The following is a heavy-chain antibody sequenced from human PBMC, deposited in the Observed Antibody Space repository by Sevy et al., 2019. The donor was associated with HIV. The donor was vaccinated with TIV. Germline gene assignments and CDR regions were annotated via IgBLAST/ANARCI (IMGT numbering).Heavy chain of an antibody. CDR1: GFTFSSYA. CDR2: ISGSGGST. Sequence: GGSPRLSCAASGFTFSSYAMSWVRQAPGKGLEWVSAISGSGGSTYYADSVKGRFTISRDNSKNTLYLQMNSLRAEDTAVYYCAKLRIPLVTPGLYYYYGMDVWGQGTTVTVSS. V-gene: IGHV3-23*01. CDR3: AKLRIPLVTPGLYYYYGMDV. D-gene: IGHD2-15*01. J-gene: IGHJ6*02.